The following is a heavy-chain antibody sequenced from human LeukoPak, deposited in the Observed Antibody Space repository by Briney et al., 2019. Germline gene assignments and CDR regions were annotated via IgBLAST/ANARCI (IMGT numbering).Heavy chain of an antibody. V-gene: IGHV3-53*01. CDR3: ARERYCSGGSCYSEYYFDY. CDR2: IYSGGST. J-gene: IGHJ4*02. Sequence: PGGSLRLSCAASGFTVSSNYMSWVRQAPGKGLEWVPVIYSGGSTYYADSVKGRFTISRDNSKNTLYLQMNSLRAEDTAVYYCARERYCSGGSCYSEYYFDYWGQGTLVTVSS. D-gene: IGHD2-15*01. CDR1: GFTVSSNY.